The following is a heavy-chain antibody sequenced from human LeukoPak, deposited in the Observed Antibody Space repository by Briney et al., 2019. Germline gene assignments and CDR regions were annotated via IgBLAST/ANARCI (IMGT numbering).Heavy chain of an antibody. CDR1: GGSISSYY. CDR2: IYHSGST. Sequence: SETLSLTCTVSGGSISSYYWSWIRQPPGKGLEWIGYIYHSGSTNYNPSLKSRVTISVDTSKNQFSLKLSSVTAADTAVYYCARETVGASFDYWGQGTLVTVSS. V-gene: IGHV4-59*01. J-gene: IGHJ4*02. D-gene: IGHD1-26*01. CDR3: ARETVGASFDY.